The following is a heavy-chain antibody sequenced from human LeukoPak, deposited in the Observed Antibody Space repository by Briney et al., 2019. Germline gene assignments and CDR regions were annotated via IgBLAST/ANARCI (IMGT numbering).Heavy chain of an antibody. D-gene: IGHD2-2*01. CDR2: IYYTGST. CDR1: GGSVSSSSYY. Sequence: SETLSLTCTVSGGSVSSSSYYWGWIRQPPGKGLDWTGSIYYTGSTYYNPSLKSRVTISVYTSKNHFSLKLTSVTAADTAVYYCARLPAARSYFDLWGQGTLVTVSS. J-gene: IGHJ4*02. CDR3: ARLPAARSYFDL. V-gene: IGHV4-39*02.